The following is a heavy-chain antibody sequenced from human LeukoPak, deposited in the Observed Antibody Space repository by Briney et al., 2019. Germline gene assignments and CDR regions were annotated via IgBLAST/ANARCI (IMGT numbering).Heavy chain of an antibody. V-gene: IGHV3-11*01. CDR1: GFPFRDYY. CDR3: AREVVIFPDYYYYGMDV. J-gene: IGHJ6*02. CDR2: ISRSGDTL. D-gene: IGHD3-9*01. Sequence: GGSLRLSCAASGFPFRDYYMTWIRQAPGKGLEWISYISRSGDTLYYADSVEGRFTISRDNAKNSLFLQMNSLRADDTAVYYCAREVVIFPDYYYYGMDVWDQGTTVTVSS.